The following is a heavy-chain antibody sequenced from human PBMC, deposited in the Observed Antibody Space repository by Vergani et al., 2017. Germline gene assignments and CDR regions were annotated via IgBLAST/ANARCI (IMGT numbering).Heavy chain of an antibody. CDR3: SRAPDVDYGSGAFEG. J-gene: IGHJ4*02. CDR2: IYYSGST. CDR1: GGSISSGGYY. V-gene: IGHV4-31*03. D-gene: IGHD3-10*01. Sequence: QVQLQESGPGLVKPSQTLSLTCTVSGGSISSGGYYWSWIRQHPGKGLEWIGYIYYSGSTYYNPSLKSRVTISVDTSKNQFSLKLMSVTAADTAVYYCSRAPDVDYGSGAFEGWGQGTLVTVSS.